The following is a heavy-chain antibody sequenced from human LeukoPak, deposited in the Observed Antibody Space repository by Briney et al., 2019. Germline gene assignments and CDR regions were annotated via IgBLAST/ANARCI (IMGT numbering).Heavy chain of an antibody. V-gene: IGHV1-2*02. D-gene: IGHD2-15*01. CDR1: GYTFSGYY. J-gene: IGHJ6*03. Sequence: GASVRVSCKASGYTFSGYYMHWVRQAPGQGLEWMGWINPNSGGTNYAQKFQGRVTMTRDTSISTAYMELSGLRSDDTAVYYCARGVVAATFYYYMDVWGKGTTVTVSS. CDR3: ARGVVAATFYYYMDV. CDR2: INPNSGGT.